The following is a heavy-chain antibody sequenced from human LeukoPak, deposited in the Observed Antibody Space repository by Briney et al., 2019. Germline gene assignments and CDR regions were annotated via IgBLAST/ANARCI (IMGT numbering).Heavy chain of an antibody. CDR2: ISYDGSNK. CDR3: AGKDYYFDY. J-gene: IGHJ4*02. CDR1: GFTFSSYE. V-gene: IGHV3-30*03. Sequence: GGSLRLSCAASGFTFSSYEMNWVRQAPGKGLEWVAVISYDGSNKYYADSVKGRFTISRDNSKNTLYLQMNSLRAEDTAVYYCAGKDYYFDYWGQGTLVTVSS. D-gene: IGHD3/OR15-3a*01.